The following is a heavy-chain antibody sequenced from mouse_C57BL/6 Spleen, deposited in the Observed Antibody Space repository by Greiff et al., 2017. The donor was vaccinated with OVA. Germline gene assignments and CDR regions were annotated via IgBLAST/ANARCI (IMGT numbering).Heavy chain of an antibody. D-gene: IGHD1-1*01. CDR1: GYTFTSYW. CDR3: AREVITTVVARAMDY. V-gene: IGHV1-72*01. CDR2: IDPNSGGT. Sequence: VQLQQPGAELVKPGASVKLSCKTSGYTFTSYWMHWVKQRPGRGLEWIGRIDPNSGGTKYNEKFKSKATLTVDKPSSTAYMQLSSLTSEDSAVYYCAREVITTVVARAMDYWGQGTSVTVSS. J-gene: IGHJ4*01.